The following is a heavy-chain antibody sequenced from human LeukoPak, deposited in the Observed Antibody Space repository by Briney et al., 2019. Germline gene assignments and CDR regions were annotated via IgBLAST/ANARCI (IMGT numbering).Heavy chain of an antibody. CDR1: GYTFTNSG. D-gene: IGHD2-2*01. CDR2: ISAYNGNT. V-gene: IGHV1-18*01. CDR3: ARVAQYCSSSSCFDY. J-gene: IGHJ4*02. Sequence: ASVKVSCKTSGYTFTNSGISWVRQAPGQGLEWMGWISAYNGNTDYPQSLQGRVTMTTDTSTSTAYMELRTLRSDDAPVYYCARVAQYCSSSSCFDYWGQGTLVTVSS.